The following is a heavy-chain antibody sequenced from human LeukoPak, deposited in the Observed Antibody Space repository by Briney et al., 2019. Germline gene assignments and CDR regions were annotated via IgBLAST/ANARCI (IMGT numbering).Heavy chain of an antibody. CDR2: INTNTGNP. CDR3: ARDSCTNGVCYGKIDY. CDR1: GYTFTSYA. Sequence: GASVKVSRKASGYTFTSYAMNWVRQAPGQGLEWMGWINTNTGNPTYAQGFTGRFVFSLDTSVSTAYLQISSLKAEDTAVYYCARDSCTNGVCYGKIDYWGQGTLVTVSS. D-gene: IGHD2-8*01. V-gene: IGHV7-4-1*02. J-gene: IGHJ4*02.